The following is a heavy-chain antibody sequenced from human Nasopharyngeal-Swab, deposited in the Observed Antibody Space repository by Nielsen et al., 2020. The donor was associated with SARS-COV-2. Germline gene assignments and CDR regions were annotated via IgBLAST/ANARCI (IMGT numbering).Heavy chain of an antibody. J-gene: IGHJ4*02. CDR2: IYYSGST. Sequence: SETLSLTCTVSGGSISSSSYYWGWIRQPPGKGLEWIGSIYYSGSTNYNPSLKSRVTISVDTSKNQFSLKLSSVTAADTAVYYCARGDFRQIAASYYFDYWGQGTLVTVSS. V-gene: IGHV4-39*07. CDR3: ARGDFRQIAASYYFDY. D-gene: IGHD6-6*01. CDR1: GGSISSSSYY.